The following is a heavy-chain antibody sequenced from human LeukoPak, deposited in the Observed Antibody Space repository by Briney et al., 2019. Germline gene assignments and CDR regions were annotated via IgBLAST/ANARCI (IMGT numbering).Heavy chain of an antibody. J-gene: IGHJ4*02. V-gene: IGHV1-18*01. Sequence: ASVKVSCKASGYTFTSYGISWVRQAPGQGLEWMGWISAYNGNTYYAQKLQGRVTMTTDTSTSTAYMELSSLRSEDTAVYYCARVSDYYDSSGYLHFDYWGQGTLVTVSS. CDR2: ISAYNGNT. CDR3: ARVSDYYDSSGYLHFDY. D-gene: IGHD3-22*01. CDR1: GYTFTSYG.